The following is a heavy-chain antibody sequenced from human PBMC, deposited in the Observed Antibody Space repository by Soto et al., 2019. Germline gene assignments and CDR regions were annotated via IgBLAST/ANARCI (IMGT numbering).Heavy chain of an antibody. CDR3: ATGSRIVGAIPLAHGYFDD. D-gene: IGHD1-26*01. Sequence: ASVTVSWTASGGPFSSYARSWVRQAPGPGLEWIGGIIPILGTANSPHNFQGRVTITAGESTSTAYMELSSLRSEDTAVYYCATGSRIVGAIPLAHGYFDDRGQGTLVTVSS. CDR1: GGPFSSYA. J-gene: IGHJ4*02. CDR2: IIPILGTA. V-gene: IGHV1-69*13.